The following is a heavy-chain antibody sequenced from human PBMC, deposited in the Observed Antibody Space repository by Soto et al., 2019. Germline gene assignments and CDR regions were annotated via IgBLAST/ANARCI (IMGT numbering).Heavy chain of an antibody. J-gene: IGHJ3*01. Sequence: QVQLQEAGPGLVKPSQTLSLTCTVSGASIRGVDYFWTWIRQRPGKGLEWLGNIYASGSAYTNPTLKSRVGLSVDTSQNQFAPRLNSVTAADSAVYYCAREGKDISTHGGWNAFDLWGQRT. CDR2: IYASGSA. V-gene: IGHV4-31*03. CDR3: AREGKDISTHGGWNAFDL. CDR1: GASIRGVDYF. D-gene: IGHD2-15*01.